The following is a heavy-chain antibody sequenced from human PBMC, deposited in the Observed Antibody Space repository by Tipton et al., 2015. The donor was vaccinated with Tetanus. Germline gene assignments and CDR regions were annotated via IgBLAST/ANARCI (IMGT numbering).Heavy chain of an antibody. D-gene: IGHD3-10*01. J-gene: IGHJ4*02. CDR1: GYSFTSHW. CDR3: GRRYGTPSPFDH. Sequence: QLVQSGADVKKPGESLKISCKASGYSFTSHWIGWVRQMPGQGLEWMGMIFPDDLDTRYSASFQGPVTISGDTSTSTVYLRWSSLKASAAAMYVCGRRYGTPSPFDHWGQGTLVAVSS. V-gene: IGHV5-51*01. CDR2: IFPDDLDT.